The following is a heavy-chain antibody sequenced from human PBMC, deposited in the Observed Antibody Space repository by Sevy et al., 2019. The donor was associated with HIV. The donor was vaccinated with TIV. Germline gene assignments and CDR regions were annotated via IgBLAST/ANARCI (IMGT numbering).Heavy chain of an antibody. V-gene: IGHV4-59*01. D-gene: IGHD6-13*01. CDR1: GGSISGYY. Sequence: SETLSLTCTVSGGSISGYYWSWIRQPPGKGLEWIGHIYYSGTTNYNPSLKSRVAISVDTSKSQFSLKLSSVTAADTAVYYCAKGGGYVRSGWYIWFDPWGQGTLVTVSS. CDR3: AKGGGYVRSGWYIWFDP. J-gene: IGHJ5*02. CDR2: IYYSGTT.